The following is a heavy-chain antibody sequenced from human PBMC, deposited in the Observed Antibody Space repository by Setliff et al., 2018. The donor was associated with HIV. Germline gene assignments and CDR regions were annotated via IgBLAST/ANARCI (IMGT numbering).Heavy chain of an antibody. Sequence: PSETLSLTCTVSGVSISSGTYYWGWVRQPPGKGLEWIGSIYHSGSTYYNPPLKCRVTISVDTSNNQFSLKLNSVTAADTAVYYCVSLPASYDFWSGDYRDWYFDVWGRGTLVTVSS. D-gene: IGHD3-3*01. J-gene: IGHJ2*01. CDR1: GVSISSGTYY. V-gene: IGHV4-39*01. CDR2: IYHSGST. CDR3: VSLPASYDFWSGDYRDWYFDV.